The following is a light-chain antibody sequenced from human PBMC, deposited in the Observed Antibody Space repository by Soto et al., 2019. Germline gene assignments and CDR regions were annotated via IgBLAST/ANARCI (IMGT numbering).Light chain of an antibody. CDR1: QDISNY. Sequence: DIQVTQSPSSLSASVGDRVTITCRASQDISNYLAWYQQKVGEAPKLLIYVASTLQSGVPSRFSGSGSGTDFTLTITSLQPEDVATYYCQRYNSVPLTFGGGTKVDIK. V-gene: IGKV1-27*01. J-gene: IGKJ4*01. CDR2: VAS. CDR3: QRYNSVPLT.